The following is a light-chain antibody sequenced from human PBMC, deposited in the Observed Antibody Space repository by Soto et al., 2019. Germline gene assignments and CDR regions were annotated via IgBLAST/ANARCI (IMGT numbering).Light chain of an antibody. J-gene: IGKJ2*01. CDR2: DAS. V-gene: IGKV1-5*01. CDR1: QSIYRW. CDR3: NQYDNN. Sequence: DIQMTQSPSTLSASVGDRVTITCRASQSIYRWLAWYQQKPGRAPTVLIYDASSLATGVPARYSGSGSGTEFTLTIASLEPGDSATEYLNQYDNNVGQGTKLEIK.